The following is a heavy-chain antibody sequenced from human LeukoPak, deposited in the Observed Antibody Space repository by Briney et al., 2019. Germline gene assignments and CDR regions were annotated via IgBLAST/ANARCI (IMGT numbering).Heavy chain of an antibody. CDR3: AKDLYFFDS. CDR1: GFTFSSYA. Sequence: GGSLRLSYAASGFTFSSYAMSWVRQAPGKGLEWVSAIASGGGTYYADSVTGRFTISRDNSKNTLYLQMNSLRAEDTAVYYCAKDLYFFDSWGQGTLVTVSS. CDR2: IASGGGT. J-gene: IGHJ4*02. V-gene: IGHV3-23*01.